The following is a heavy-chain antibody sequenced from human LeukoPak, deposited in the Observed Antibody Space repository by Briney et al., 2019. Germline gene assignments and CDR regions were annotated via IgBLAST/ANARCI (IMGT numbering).Heavy chain of an antibody. CDR1: GGSISRGGYH. V-gene: IGHV4-31*03. CDR3: ARAYGSGKLDP. Sequence: SETLPLTCTVSGGSISRGGYHWRWIPQPPERAVEWVGYIYYSGNTYYNPSLKSRVTISVDKSKNQFSLKLSSVTATDTAMYYCARAYGSGKLDPWGQGTLVTVSS. CDR2: IYYSGNT. D-gene: IGHD3-10*01. J-gene: IGHJ5*02.